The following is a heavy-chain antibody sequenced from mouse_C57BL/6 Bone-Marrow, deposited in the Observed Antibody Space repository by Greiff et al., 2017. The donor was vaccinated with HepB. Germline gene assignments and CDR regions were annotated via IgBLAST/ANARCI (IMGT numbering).Heavy chain of an antibody. V-gene: IGHV1-81*01. J-gene: IGHJ2*01. CDR2: IYPRSGNT. Sequence: QVQLQQSGAELARPGASVKLSCKASGYTFTSYGISWVKQRTGQGLEWIGEIYPRSGNTYYNEKFKGKATLTADKSSSTAYMELRSLTSEDSAVYLCARSPMITTVVATDYWGQGTTRTVSS. CDR1: GYTFTSYG. D-gene: IGHD1-1*01. CDR3: ARSPMITTVVATDY.